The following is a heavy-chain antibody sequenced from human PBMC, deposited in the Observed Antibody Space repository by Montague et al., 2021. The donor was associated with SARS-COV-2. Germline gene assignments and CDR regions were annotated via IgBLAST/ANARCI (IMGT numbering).Heavy chain of an antibody. CDR2: IFGSGAGT. J-gene: IGHJ2*01. CDR3: AKQTGAGAIVYWYFDL. CDR1: GFAFNNFA. D-gene: IGHD6-25*01. V-gene: IGHV3-23*01. Sequence: SLRLSCAASGFAFNNFAMTWVSQPPGKGLEWVSSIFGSGAGTYYADSVQGRFTISRDNSRNTLYLQMNSLRAEDTAKYYCAKQTGAGAIVYWYFDLWGRGTVVSVSS.